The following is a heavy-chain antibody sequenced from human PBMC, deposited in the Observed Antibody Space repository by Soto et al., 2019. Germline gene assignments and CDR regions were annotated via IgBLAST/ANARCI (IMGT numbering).Heavy chain of an antibody. CDR1: GFTFGDYA. J-gene: IGHJ6*02. CDR2: IRSKAYGGTT. Sequence: GGSLRLSCTASGFTFGDYAMSWVRQAPGKGLEWVGFIRSKAYGGTTEYAASVKGRFTISRDDSKSIAYLQMNSLKTEDTAVCYCTRDSSSFYYYYYGMDVWGQGTTVTVSS. V-gene: IGHV3-49*04. D-gene: IGHD6-6*01. CDR3: TRDSSSFYYYYYGMDV.